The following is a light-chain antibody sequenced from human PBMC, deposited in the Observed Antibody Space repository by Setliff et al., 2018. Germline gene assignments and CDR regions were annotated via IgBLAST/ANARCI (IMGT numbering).Light chain of an antibody. Sequence: QSALTQPPSVSGAPGQRVTISCTGSRSNIGANYEVHWYQHLPGAAPKLLIFANSNRPSGVPDRFPGSKSDTSASLAIAGLQPEDEADYYCQSYDTSLSAYVFGTGTKVTVL. CDR2: ANS. CDR3: QSYDTSLSAYV. V-gene: IGLV1-40*01. CDR1: RSNIGANYE. J-gene: IGLJ1*01.